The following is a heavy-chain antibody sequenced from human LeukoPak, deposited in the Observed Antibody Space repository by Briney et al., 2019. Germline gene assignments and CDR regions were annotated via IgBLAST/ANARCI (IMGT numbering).Heavy chain of an antibody. V-gene: IGHV4-59*12. Sequence: PSETLSLTCTVSGGSISSYYWSWIRQPPGKGLEWIGCIYYSGSTYYNPSLKSRVTISVDTSKNQFSLKLSSVTAADTAVYYCARDLVGSTHEAWGQGTLVTVSS. CDR2: IYYSGST. CDR1: GGSISSYY. CDR3: ARDLVGSTHEA. D-gene: IGHD2-15*01. J-gene: IGHJ5*02.